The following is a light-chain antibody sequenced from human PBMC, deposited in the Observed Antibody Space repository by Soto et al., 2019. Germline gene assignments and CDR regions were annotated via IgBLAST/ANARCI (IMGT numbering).Light chain of an antibody. Sequence: QSALTQPPSVSAAPGQKVTISCSGSRSNIGSDFVSWYQQVPGTAPKLLIYDNYKRPSGIPDRFSGSKSGTSATLGITGLQTGDEADYYCGTWDASLSALVFGGGTKVTVL. CDR2: DNY. J-gene: IGLJ2*01. V-gene: IGLV1-51*01. CDR3: GTWDASLSALV. CDR1: RSNIGSDF.